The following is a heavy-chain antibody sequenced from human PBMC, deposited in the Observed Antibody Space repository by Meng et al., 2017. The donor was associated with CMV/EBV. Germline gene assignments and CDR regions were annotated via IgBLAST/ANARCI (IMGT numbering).Heavy chain of an antibody. Sequence: QTTLQESGPTMVKLTQTLTPTCTFSGFSLSKSGVGVGWIRQPPGEALEWLALIDWDDDKRYSSSLKSRLTITKDTSKNQVVLTMTNMDPVDTATYYCAHSQRGYSGPVDFDYWRQGTLVTVSS. CDR2: IDWDDDK. V-gene: IGHV2-5*02. CDR1: GFSLSKSGVG. D-gene: IGHD5-12*01. J-gene: IGHJ4*02. CDR3: AHSQRGYSGPVDFDY.